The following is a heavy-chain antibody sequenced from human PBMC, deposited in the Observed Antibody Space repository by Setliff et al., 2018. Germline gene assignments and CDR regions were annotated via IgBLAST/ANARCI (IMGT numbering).Heavy chain of an antibody. CDR3: ARTGTYRYFDS. V-gene: IGHV4-39*01. CDR2: IYDSGSS. D-gene: IGHD1-1*01. J-gene: IGHJ4*02. Sequence: LSLTCTVSGGSVSNSGFFWGWLRQAPGKGLEWIGNIYDSGSSNYNVSLASRLTISVDTSKNQFSLKLTSVTAADTAVYYCARTGTYRYFDSWGQGTRVTVSS. CDR1: GGSVSNSGFF.